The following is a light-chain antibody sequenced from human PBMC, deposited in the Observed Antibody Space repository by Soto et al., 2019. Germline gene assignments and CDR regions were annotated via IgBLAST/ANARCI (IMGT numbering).Light chain of an antibody. CDR2: EVS. CDR1: ISDIGGYNY. V-gene: IGLV2-14*03. CDR3: RSYTSSSTLV. J-gene: IGLJ1*01. Sequence: QSVLTQPASVSGSPGQSITISCTGTISDIGGYNYVSWYQQHPGKAPKLMMYEVSDRPSGVSNRFSGSKSGNTASLTISGLQAEDEADYYCRSYTSSSTLVFGTGTKLTVL.